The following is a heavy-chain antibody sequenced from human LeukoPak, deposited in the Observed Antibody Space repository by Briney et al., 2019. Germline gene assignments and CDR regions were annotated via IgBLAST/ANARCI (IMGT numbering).Heavy chain of an antibody. J-gene: IGHJ4*02. Sequence: GRSLRLSCAASGFTFSSYAMHWVRQAPGKGLEWVAVISYDGSNKYYADSVKGRFTISRDNSKNTLYLQMNSLRAEDTAVYYCARVRIIYDSSGYYFDYWGQGTLVTVSS. V-gene: IGHV3-30-3*01. CDR3: ARVRIIYDSSGYYFDY. CDR1: GFTFSSYA. CDR2: ISYDGSNK. D-gene: IGHD3-22*01.